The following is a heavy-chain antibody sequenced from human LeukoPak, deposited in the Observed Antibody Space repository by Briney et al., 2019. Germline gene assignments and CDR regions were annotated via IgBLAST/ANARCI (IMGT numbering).Heavy chain of an antibody. CDR1: GGSISSYY. J-gene: IGHJ4*02. V-gene: IGHV4-59*01. Sequence: SETLSLTCTVSGGSISSYYWSWIRQPPGKGLEWIGYIHCSGITNYNPSLRGRVTISVDTSKNQFSLKVSSVTAADTAVYYCARVSRDSSGWFPNFDYWGQGTLVTVSS. CDR2: IHCSGIT. CDR3: ARVSRDSSGWFPNFDY. D-gene: IGHD6-19*01.